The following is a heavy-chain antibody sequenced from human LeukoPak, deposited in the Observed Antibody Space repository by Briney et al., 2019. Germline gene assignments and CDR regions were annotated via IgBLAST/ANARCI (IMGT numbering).Heavy chain of an antibody. J-gene: IGHJ5*02. Sequence: SETLSVACAVYGGSFSGYYWSWIRQPPGKGLEWIGEINHSGSTNYNPSLKSRVTISVDTSKNQFSLKLSSVTAADTAVYYRARGFISVVVAASGWFDPWGQGTLVTVSS. CDR3: ARGFISVVVAASGWFDP. V-gene: IGHV4-34*01. CDR2: INHSGST. D-gene: IGHD2-15*01. CDR1: GGSFSGYY.